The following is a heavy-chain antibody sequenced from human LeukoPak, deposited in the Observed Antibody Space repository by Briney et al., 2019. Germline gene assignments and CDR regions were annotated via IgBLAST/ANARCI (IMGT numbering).Heavy chain of an antibody. CDR3: ARDGMDIVVVPAAETQYYYYYYGMDV. CDR2: IKQDGSEK. D-gene: IGHD2-2*03. Sequence: GGSLRLSCAASGFTFSSYWMSWVRQALGKGLEWVANIKQDGSEKYYVDSVKGRFTISRDNAKNSLYLQMSSLRAEDTAVYYCARDGMDIVVVPAAETQYYYYYYGMDVWGQGTTVTVSS. CDR1: GFTFSSYW. J-gene: IGHJ6*02. V-gene: IGHV3-7*01.